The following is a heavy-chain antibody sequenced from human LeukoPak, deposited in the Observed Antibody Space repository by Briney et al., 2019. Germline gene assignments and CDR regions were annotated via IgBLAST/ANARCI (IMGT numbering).Heavy chain of an antibody. CDR3: ARVGDSGSFYRHMDV. Sequence: PGGSLRLSCAASGFTFSSPWMNWVRQAPGKGLEWVASLKEDGSENYYVDSVKGRFTISRDNAKNSLSLQMNTLRGEDTAVYLCARVGDSGSFYRHMDVWGKGSTVTVSS. CDR1: GFTFSSPW. D-gene: IGHD3-10*01. V-gene: IGHV3-7*01. CDR2: LKEDGSEN. J-gene: IGHJ6*03.